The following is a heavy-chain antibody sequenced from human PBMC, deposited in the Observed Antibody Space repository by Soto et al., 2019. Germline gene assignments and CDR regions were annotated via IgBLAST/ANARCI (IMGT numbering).Heavy chain of an antibody. CDR3: ARDRARYSSGWGIDY. CDR2: ISYDGSNK. CDR1: GFTFSSYA. Sequence: QVQLVESGGGVVQPGRSLRLSCAASGFTFSSYAMHWVRQAPGKGLEWVAVISYDGSNKYYADSVKGRFTISRDNSKNTLYLQMNSLRAEDTAVYYCARDRARYSSGWGIDYWGQGTLATVSS. V-gene: IGHV3-30-3*01. J-gene: IGHJ4*02. D-gene: IGHD6-19*01.